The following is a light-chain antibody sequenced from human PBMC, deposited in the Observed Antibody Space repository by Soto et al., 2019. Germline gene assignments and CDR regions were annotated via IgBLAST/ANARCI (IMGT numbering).Light chain of an antibody. CDR1: SSDVGRYNY. Sequence: QSVLTQPASVSGSPGQSITISCTGTSSDVGRYNYVSWSQQHPGKAPKLIIYDVSNRPSGVSNRFSGSKSGNTASLTISGLQAEDEAEYYCCSYAGDDTFVLFGTG. V-gene: IGLV2-14*01. CDR3: CSYAGDDTFVL. CDR2: DVS. J-gene: IGLJ1*01.